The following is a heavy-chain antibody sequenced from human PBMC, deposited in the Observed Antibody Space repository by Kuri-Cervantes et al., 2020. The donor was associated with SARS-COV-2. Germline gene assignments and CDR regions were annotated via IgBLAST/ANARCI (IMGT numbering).Heavy chain of an antibody. CDR1: GFLFRASA. J-gene: IGHJ4*02. V-gene: IGHV3-73*01. Sequence: GGSLRLSCEVSGFLFRASAIHWVRQASGKGLEWVGRVRGKANNYATAYAASVKGRFTISRDDSKNMAYLQMHSLKTEDTAVYYCTTLIDYWGQGTLVTVSS. CDR2: VRGKANNYAT. CDR3: TTLIDY.